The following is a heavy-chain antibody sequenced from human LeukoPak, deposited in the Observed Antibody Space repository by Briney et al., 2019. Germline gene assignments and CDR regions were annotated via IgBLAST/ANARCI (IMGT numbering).Heavy chain of an antibody. CDR1: GFTFSNYA. J-gene: IGHJ4*02. D-gene: IGHD3-16*02. CDR2: ISASGGST. V-gene: IGHV3-23*01. CDR3: AKDREGYRYNFDY. Sequence: GGSLRLSCAASGFTFSNYAMNWVRQAPGKGLEWVSGISASGGSTDYADSVKGRFTISRDNSKNTLHLQMNSLRAEDTALYYCAKDREGYRYNFDYWGQGTLVTVSS.